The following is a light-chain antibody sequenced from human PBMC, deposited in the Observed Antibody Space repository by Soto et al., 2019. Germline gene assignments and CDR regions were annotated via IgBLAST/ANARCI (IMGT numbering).Light chain of an antibody. CDR3: SSYATSNHFYLV. CDR1: SSDVGGYNY. V-gene: IGLV2-8*01. CDR2: EVT. J-gene: IGLJ3*02. Sequence: QSALTQPPSASGSPGQSVTISCTGTSSDVGGYNYVSWYQQYPGRAPKLMIYEVTKRPSGVPDRFSDSKSGNTASLTVAGLQAEDEADYYCSSYATSNHFYLVFGGGTKVTVL.